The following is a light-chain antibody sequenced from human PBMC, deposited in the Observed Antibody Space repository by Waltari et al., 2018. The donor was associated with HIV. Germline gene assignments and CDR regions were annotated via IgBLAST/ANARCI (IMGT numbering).Light chain of an antibody. CDR1: RSDIGAYNR. CDR3: SSYTTSSTWV. Sequence: QSALTQPPSVSGSLGQSVPIPCTATRSDIGAYNRVSWYQQSPGTAPKLRIYEVTHRPSGVPVRFSGTKSGNTASRTISGLQADDEAEYYCSSYTTSSTWVFGGGTKLTVL. V-gene: IGLV2-18*02. J-gene: IGLJ3*02. CDR2: EVT.